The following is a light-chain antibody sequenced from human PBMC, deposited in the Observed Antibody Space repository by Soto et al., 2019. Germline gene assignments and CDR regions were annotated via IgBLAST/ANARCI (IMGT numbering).Light chain of an antibody. V-gene: IGLV1-51*01. CDR2: DNN. CDR3: ATWDGGLTPQGV. Sequence: QSVLSQPPSVSAAPGQRGTISCFGNTSNNGKYYVSWYQQVPGTAPRLLIYDNNQRPSGIPDRFSGSKSGTSATLAITGLQTGDEADYYCATWDGGLTPQGVFGTGTKVT. CDR1: TSNNGKYY. J-gene: IGLJ1*01.